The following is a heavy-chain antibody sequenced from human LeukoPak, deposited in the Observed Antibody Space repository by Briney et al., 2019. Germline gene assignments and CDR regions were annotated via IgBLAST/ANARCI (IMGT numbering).Heavy chain of an antibody. Sequence: SQTLSLTCTVSGGSISSGGYYWSWIRQHPGKGLEWIGYIYYSGSTYYNPSLKSRVTILVDTSKNQFSLKLSSVTAADTAVYYCAREQQLVPLAFDIWGQGTMVTVSS. CDR1: GGSISSGGYY. J-gene: IGHJ3*02. D-gene: IGHD6-13*01. V-gene: IGHV4-31*03. CDR3: AREQQLVPLAFDI. CDR2: IYYSGST.